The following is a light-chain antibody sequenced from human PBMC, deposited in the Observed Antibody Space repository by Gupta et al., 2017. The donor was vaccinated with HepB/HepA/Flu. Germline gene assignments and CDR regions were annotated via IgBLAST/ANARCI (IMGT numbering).Light chain of an antibody. Sequence: DIQMTQAPSSLSASVGDRVTITCRASQFISSYLNWYQQKPGKAPKVLIYAASTLKTGAPSRFSGVRSGTDFTLTITSRQPEDFATYYCQQNYATPITFGQGTXVEIK. CDR2: AAS. CDR1: QFISSY. V-gene: IGKV1-39*01. J-gene: IGKJ5*01. CDR3: QQNYATPIT.